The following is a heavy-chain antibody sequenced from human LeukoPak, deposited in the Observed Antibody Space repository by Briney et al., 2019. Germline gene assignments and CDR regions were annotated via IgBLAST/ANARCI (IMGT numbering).Heavy chain of an antibody. CDR1: GYTFTGYY. CDR2: INPNNGGT. CDR3: AVTLGYCSGGSCYQTNLDY. J-gene: IGHJ4*02. D-gene: IGHD2-15*01. V-gene: IGHV1-2*02. Sequence: GASVKVSCKASGYTFTGYYMHWVRQAPGQGLEWMGWINPNNGGTNYAQKFQGRVTMTRDTSISTAYMELSRLRSDDTAVYYCAVTLGYCSGGSCYQTNLDYWGQGTLVTVSS.